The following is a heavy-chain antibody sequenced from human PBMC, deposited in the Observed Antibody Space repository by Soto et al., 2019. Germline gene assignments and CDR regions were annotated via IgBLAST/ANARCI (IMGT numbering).Heavy chain of an antibody. V-gene: IGHV1-69*08. CDR1: GGTFSSYT. Sequence: QVQLVQSGAEVKKPGSSVKVSCKASGGTFSSYTISWVRQAPGQGLEWMGRIIPILGIANYAQKFQGRVTINADKSTSTAYMELSSLRSEDTAVYYCARDGGSSGLGYWGQGTLVTVSS. CDR2: IIPILGIA. J-gene: IGHJ4*02. CDR3: ARDGGSSGLGY. D-gene: IGHD6-6*01.